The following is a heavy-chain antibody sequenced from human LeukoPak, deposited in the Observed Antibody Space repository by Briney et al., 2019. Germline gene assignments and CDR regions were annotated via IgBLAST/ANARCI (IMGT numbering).Heavy chain of an antibody. D-gene: IGHD3-16*01. CDR3: ARVGFDY. CDR2: INAGNGNT. J-gene: IGHJ4*02. Sequence: ASVKVSCKASGFTFTSYAIHWMRQAPGQRLEWMGWINAGNGNTKYSQNFQGRVTITRDTSASTAYMELSSLRSEDTAVYYCARVGFDYWGQGTLVTVSS. CDR1: GFTFTSYA. V-gene: IGHV1-3*01.